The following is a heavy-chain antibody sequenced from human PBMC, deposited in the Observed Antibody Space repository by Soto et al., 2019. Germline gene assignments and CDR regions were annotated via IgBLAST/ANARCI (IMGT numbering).Heavy chain of an antibody. CDR3: AGTTSHQWYYMDV. CDR1: GDSVSSNSAA. CDR2: TYYRSRWYN. J-gene: IGHJ6*03. D-gene: IGHD1-7*01. Sequence: PSQTLSLTCAISGDSVSSNSAAWNWIRLSTSRGLEWLARTYYRSRWYNDYAVSVRSRITDNPDTSKNQFSLQLTSVTPEDTAVYYCAGTTSHQWYYMDVWGKGTTVTVSS. V-gene: IGHV6-1*01.